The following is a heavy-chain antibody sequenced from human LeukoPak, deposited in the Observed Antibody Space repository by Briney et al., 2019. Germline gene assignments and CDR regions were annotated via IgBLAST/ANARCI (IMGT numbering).Heavy chain of an antibody. J-gene: IGHJ4*02. CDR3: AREGVAGTGLDF. V-gene: IGHV1-69*13. Sequence: SVKVSCKASGGTFSSYAISWVRQAPGQGLEWVGGIIPIFGTANYAQKFQGRVTITADESTSTAYMELSSLRSEDTAVYYCAREGVAGTGLDFWGQGTLVTVSS. CDR2: IIPIFGTA. CDR1: GGTFSSYA. D-gene: IGHD6-13*01.